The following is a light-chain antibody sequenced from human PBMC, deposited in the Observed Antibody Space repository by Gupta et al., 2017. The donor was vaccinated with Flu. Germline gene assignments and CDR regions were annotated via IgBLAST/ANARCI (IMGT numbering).Light chain of an antibody. V-gene: IGKV4-1*01. CDR1: QSVLYSSNNKNY. CDR3: QQCYSVPYT. J-gene: IGKJ2*01. Sequence: NCRASQSVLYSSNNKNYLAWYQQKPGQPPKLLIYWASTRESGVPDRFSGSGSGTDFTLTISSLQAEDVAVYYCQQCYSVPYTFGQGTKLEIK. CDR2: WAS.